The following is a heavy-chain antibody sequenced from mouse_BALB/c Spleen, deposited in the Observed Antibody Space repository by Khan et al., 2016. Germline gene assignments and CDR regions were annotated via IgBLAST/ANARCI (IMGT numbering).Heavy chain of an antibody. CDR2: IRNKANGYTT. Sequence: EVELVESGGGLVQPGGSLRLSCATSGFTFTDYYMSWVRQPPGKALEWLGCIRNKANGYTTENSASVKGRFTISRDNYKCILYLQMNNLRAEDSATSYCASYMEGCVDALDYLGQGTSVTVSS. CDR1: GFTFTDYY. V-gene: IGHV7-3*02. CDR3: ASYMEGCVDALDY. J-gene: IGHJ4*01.